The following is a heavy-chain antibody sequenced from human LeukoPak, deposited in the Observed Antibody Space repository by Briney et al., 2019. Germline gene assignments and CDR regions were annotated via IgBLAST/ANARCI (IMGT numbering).Heavy chain of an antibody. Sequence: GGSLRLSCAASGFTFSSYGMHWVRQAPGKGLEWVAFIRYDGSNKYYADSVKGRFTISRDNSKNTLYLQMNSLRAEDTAVYYCARPITMVRGVPSDYWGQGTLVTVSS. D-gene: IGHD3-10*01. V-gene: IGHV3-30*02. CDR3: ARPITMVRGVPSDY. J-gene: IGHJ4*02. CDR2: IRYDGSNK. CDR1: GFTFSSYG.